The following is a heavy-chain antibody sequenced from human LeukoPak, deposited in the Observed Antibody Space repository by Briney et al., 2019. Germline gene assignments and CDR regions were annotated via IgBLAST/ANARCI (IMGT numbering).Heavy chain of an antibody. D-gene: IGHD6-19*01. Sequence: ASVKVSCKASGYTFTGYYMHWVRQAPGQGLERMGRINPNSGGTNYAQKFQGRVTMTRDTSISTAYMELSRLRSDDTAVYYCARLAVAGTGVSPDYWGQGTLVTVSS. CDR3: ARLAVAGTGVSPDY. CDR2: INPNSGGT. J-gene: IGHJ4*02. V-gene: IGHV1-2*06. CDR1: GYTFTGYY.